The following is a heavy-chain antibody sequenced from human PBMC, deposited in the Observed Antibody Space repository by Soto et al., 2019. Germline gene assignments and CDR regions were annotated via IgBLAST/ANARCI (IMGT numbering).Heavy chain of an antibody. CDR1: GFSFSDYS. CDR3: AREGYSSSFYYYYGMDV. J-gene: IGHJ6*02. CDR2: INRTGNNT. Sequence: GGSLRLSCAASGFSFSDYSFSWVRPTPGKGLEWVSCINRTGNNTSYADSVKGRFTISRDNAKNTLYLQMNSLRAEDTAVYYCAREGYSSSFYYYYGMDVWGQGTTVTVSS. V-gene: IGHV3-74*01. D-gene: IGHD6-6*01.